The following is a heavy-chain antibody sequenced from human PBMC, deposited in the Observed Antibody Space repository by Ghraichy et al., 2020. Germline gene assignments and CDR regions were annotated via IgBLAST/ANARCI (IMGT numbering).Heavy chain of an antibody. J-gene: IGHJ5*02. D-gene: IGHD1-26*01. CDR3: AREVRADWFDP. V-gene: IGHV3-74*01. CDR1: GFTFSSYW. Sequence: GGSLRLSCAASGFTFSSYWMHWVRQAPGKGLVWVSRINSDGSSTSYADSVKGRFTISRDNAKNTLYLQMNSLRAEDTAVYYCAREVRADWFDPWGQGTLVTVSS. CDR2: INSDGSST.